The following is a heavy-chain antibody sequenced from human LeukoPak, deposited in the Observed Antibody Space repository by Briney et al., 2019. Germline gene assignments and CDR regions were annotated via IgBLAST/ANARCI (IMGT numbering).Heavy chain of an antibody. V-gene: IGHV3-30*04. CDR1: GFTFSSYA. D-gene: IGHD3-22*01. CDR3: ARGFSGYYYPFDY. Sequence: PGGSLRLSCAASGFTFSSYAMSWVHQAPGKGLEWVAVISYDGSEKYYADSVKGRFTISRDNSKNTLFLQMSSLRAEDTAVYYCARGFSGYYYPFDYWGQGTLVTVSS. CDR2: ISYDGSEK. J-gene: IGHJ4*02.